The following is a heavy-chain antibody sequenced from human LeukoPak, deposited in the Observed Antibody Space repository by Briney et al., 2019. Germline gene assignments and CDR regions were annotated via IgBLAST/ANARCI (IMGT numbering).Heavy chain of an antibody. CDR2: LYSVGYT. Sequence: GVSLRLSCAASGFTVRNSYMSWVRLAPGKGLEWVSVLYSVGYTFYADSVKGRFTISRDNSKNTLYLQMNNLRGEDTAVYYCARFDYDVLAGQVVPLHFDYWGQGTLVTVSS. J-gene: IGHJ4*02. V-gene: IGHV3-66*01. CDR1: GFTVRNSY. CDR3: ARFDYDVLAGQVVPLHFDY. D-gene: IGHD3-9*01.